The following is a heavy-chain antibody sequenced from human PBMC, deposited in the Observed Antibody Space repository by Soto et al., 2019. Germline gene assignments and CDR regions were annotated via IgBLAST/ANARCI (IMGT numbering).Heavy chain of an antibody. V-gene: IGHV4-59*01. CDR2: IYYTGST. D-gene: IGHD5-12*01. Sequence: SETLSLTCTVSGGSISSYYCSWIRQPPGKGLEWIGYIYYTGSTNYNPSLKSRVTISVDTSKNQFSLKLSSVTAADTAVYYCARAGYNIDYWGQGTLVTVSS. CDR1: GGSISSYY. CDR3: ARAGYNIDY. J-gene: IGHJ4*02.